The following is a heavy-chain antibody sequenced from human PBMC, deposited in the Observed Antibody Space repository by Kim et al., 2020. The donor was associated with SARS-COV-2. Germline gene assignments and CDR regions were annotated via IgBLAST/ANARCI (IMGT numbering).Heavy chain of an antibody. CDR2: IRSKAYGGTT. J-gene: IGHJ2*01. CDR3: TRRLGYDYVWGSYRYTEGWYFDL. CDR1: GFTFGDYA. D-gene: IGHD3-16*02. V-gene: IGHV3-49*03. Sequence: GGSLRLSCTASGFTFGDYAMSWFRQAPGKGLEWVGFIRSKAYGGTTEYAASVKGRFTISRDDSKSIAYLQMNSLKTEDTAVYYCTRRLGYDYVWGSYRYTEGWYFDLWGRGTLVTVSS.